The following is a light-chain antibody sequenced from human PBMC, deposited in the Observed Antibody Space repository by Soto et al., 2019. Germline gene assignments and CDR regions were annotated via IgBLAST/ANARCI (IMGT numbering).Light chain of an antibody. CDR1: STDVGGYKY. V-gene: IGLV2-14*01. Sequence: QSVLTQPASVSGSPGQSITISCTGTSTDVGGYKYVSWYQQHPGTAPKLMIFEVNGRPSGGSDRFSGSKSGNTASLTISGLQPEDEADYYCSSFSSSSTPYVFGTGTKVTVL. CDR3: SSFSSSSTPYV. J-gene: IGLJ1*01. CDR2: EVN.